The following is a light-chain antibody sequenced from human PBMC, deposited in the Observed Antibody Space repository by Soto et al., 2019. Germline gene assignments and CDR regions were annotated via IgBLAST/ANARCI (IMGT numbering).Light chain of an antibody. CDR2: FNN. Sequence: QPVLTQPPSASGTPGQRVTISCSGGSSNIGINTVNWYQQVPGTAPKLLIYFNNQRPSGVPDRFSGSKSGTSASLAISGLQSEDEADYYCATWDDSLSGVVFGGGTKLTVL. CDR1: SSNIGINT. V-gene: IGLV1-44*01. J-gene: IGLJ3*02. CDR3: ATWDDSLSGVV.